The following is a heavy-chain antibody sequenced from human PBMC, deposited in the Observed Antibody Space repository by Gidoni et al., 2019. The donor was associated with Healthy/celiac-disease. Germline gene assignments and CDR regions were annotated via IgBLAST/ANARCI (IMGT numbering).Heavy chain of an antibody. CDR1: GGSFSGYY. D-gene: IGHD3-3*01. CDR2: INHSGST. V-gene: IGHV4-34*01. J-gene: IGHJ6*02. CDR3: ARSQVPPVPALDFWSGYFGTLERNYYYYGMDV. Sequence: QVQLQQWGAGLLKPSETLSLTCAVYGGSFSGYYWRWIRQPPGKGLEWIGEINHSGSTNYNPSLKSRVTISVDTSKNQFSLKLSSVTAADTAVYYCARSQVPPVPALDFWSGYFGTLERNYYYYGMDVWGQGTTVTVSS.